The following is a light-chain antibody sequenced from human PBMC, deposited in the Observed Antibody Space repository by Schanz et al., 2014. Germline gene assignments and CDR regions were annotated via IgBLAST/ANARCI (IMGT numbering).Light chain of an antibody. CDR3: TSYAGSNQVV. CDR1: SSDVGSYNY. Sequence: QSALTQPPSASGSPGQSVTISCTGTSSDVGSYNYVSWYQQYPGKAPKLMIYEVTKRPSGVPDRFSGSKSGTSASLAISGLRSEDEADYYCTSYAGSNQVVFGGGTKLTVL. CDR2: EVT. V-gene: IGLV2-8*01. J-gene: IGLJ2*01.